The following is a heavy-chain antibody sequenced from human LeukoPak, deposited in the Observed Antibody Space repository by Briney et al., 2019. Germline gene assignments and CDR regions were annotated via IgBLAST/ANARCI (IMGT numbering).Heavy chain of an antibody. J-gene: IGHJ4*02. CDR2: IYYSGST. CDR1: GGSISSGGYY. CDR3: AREVSYGYFDY. D-gene: IGHD5-18*01. Sequence: SETLSLTCTVSGGSISSGGYYWSWIRQHPGKGLEWIGYIYYSGSTYYNPSIKSRVTISVDTSKNQFSLKLSSVTAADTAVYYCAREVSYGYFDYWGQGTLVTVSS. V-gene: IGHV4-31*03.